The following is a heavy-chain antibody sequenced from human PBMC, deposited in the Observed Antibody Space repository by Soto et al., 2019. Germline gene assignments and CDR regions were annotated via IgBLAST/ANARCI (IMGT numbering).Heavy chain of an antibody. CDR3: ARGARGGYDFWSGSSPLDY. D-gene: IGHD3-3*01. CDR2: INPNSGGT. V-gene: IGHV1-2*02. CDR1: GYTFTGYY. Sequence: QVQLVQSGAEVKKPGASVKVSCKASGYTFTGYYMHWVRQAPEQGLEWMGWINPNSGGTNYAQKIQGRVTMTRDTSISTAYMELSRLRSDDTAVYYCARGARGGYDFWSGSSPLDYWGQGPLVTVSS. J-gene: IGHJ4*02.